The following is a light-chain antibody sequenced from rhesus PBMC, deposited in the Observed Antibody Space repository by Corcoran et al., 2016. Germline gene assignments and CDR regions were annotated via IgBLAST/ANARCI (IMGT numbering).Light chain of an antibody. Sequence: DIVMTQSPDSLPVSLGERVTINCKSSQSLLYSSNNMNYLAWYQQKPGQAPKLLIYWASTRESGGPNRFSGSGAGTDFTLTISGLQAEDVAVYYWQQYYSSPPTFGGGTRVEIK. CDR1: QSLLYSSNNMNY. CDR2: WAS. CDR3: QQYYSSPPT. V-gene: IGKV4-1*01. J-gene: IGKJ4*01.